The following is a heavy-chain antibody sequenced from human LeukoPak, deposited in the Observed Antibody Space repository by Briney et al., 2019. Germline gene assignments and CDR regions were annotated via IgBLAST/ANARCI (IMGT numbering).Heavy chain of an antibody. CDR1: GFTFSGSA. V-gene: IGHV3-73*01. CDR3: TRHPAMVRGDTYYFDY. D-gene: IGHD3-10*01. J-gene: IGHJ4*02. Sequence: GGSLRLSCAASGFTFSGSAMHWVRQASGKGLEWVGRIRSKANSYATAYAASGKGRFTISRDDSKNTAYLQMNSLKTEDTAVYYCTRHPAMVRGDTYYFDYWGQGTLVTVSS. CDR2: IRSKANSYAT.